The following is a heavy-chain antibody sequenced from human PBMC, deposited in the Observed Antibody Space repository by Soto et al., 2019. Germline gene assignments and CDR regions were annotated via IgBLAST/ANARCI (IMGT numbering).Heavy chain of an antibody. D-gene: IGHD2-8*01. J-gene: IGHJ4*02. V-gene: IGHV4-30-2*01. Sequence: SETLSLTCAVSGGSISSGAYSWSWIRQAPGKGLEWIGYIHHSGNTYYNPSLKSRVIISVDRSKNQFSLKLNSVTAADTGVYYCATRYCINPRCHPTIGARGTRDPVSS. CDR2: IHHSGNT. CDR1: GGSISSGAYS. CDR3: ATRYCINPRCHPTI.